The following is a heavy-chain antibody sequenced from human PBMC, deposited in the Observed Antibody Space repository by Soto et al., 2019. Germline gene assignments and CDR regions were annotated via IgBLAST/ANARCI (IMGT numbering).Heavy chain of an antibody. J-gene: IGHJ4*02. D-gene: IGHD3-3*01. CDR1: GFSVGSYA. CDR2: ISGSDGKT. CDR3: ARWSYLDY. V-gene: IGHV3-23*01. Sequence: VGSLRLSCAASGFSVGSYALSWVRQAPGKGLEWVSTISGSDGKTFYADSVKGRFSISRDTSQNTLYLQMNSLRADDTAIYYCARWSYLDYWGQGTRVTVSS.